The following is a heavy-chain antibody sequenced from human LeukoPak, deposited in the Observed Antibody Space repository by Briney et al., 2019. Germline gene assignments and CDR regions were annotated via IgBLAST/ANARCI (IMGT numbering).Heavy chain of an antibody. CDR3: ARAASGYSSGFDY. CDR2: ISSSSSYI. CDR1: GFTFSSYS. V-gene: IGHV3-21*01. J-gene: IGHJ4*02. Sequence: GGSLRLSCAASGFTFSSYSVNWVRQAPGKGLEWVSSISSSSSYIYYADSVKGRFTISRDNAKNSLYLQMNSLRAEDTAVYYCARAASGYSSGFDYWGQGTLVTVSS. D-gene: IGHD6-19*01.